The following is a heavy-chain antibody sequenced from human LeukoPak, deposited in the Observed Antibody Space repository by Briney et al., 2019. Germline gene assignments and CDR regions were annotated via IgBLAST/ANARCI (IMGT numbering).Heavy chain of an antibody. CDR2: ISGSGGGDST. CDR1: GFTFSIYA. D-gene: IGHD6-19*01. Sequence: PGGSLRLSCAASGFTFSIYAMSWVRQAPGKGLEWVSSISGSGGGDSTYYADSVKGRFTVSRDSSKNTLYLQMNRLRAEDTAVYYCAKEEWLGKMNFFDYWGQGKLVTVSS. J-gene: IGHJ4*02. V-gene: IGHV3-23*01. CDR3: AKEEWLGKMNFFDY.